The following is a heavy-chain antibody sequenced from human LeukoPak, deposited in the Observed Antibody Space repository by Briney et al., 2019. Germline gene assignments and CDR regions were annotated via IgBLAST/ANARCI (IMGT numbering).Heavy chain of an antibody. Sequence: GSLRLSCAASGFTVSSNYMSWVRQAPGKGLEWIGSIYYSGSTYYNPSLKSRVTISVDTSKNQFSLKLSPVTAADTAVYYCAGLWFGELYFAYWGQGTLVTVSS. CDR3: AGLWFGELYFAY. J-gene: IGHJ4*02. CDR1: GFTVSSNY. D-gene: IGHD3-10*01. CDR2: IYYSGST. V-gene: IGHV4-59*05.